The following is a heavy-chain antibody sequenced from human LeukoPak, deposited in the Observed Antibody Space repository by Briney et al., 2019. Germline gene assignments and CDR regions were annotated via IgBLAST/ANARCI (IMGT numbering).Heavy chain of an antibody. J-gene: IGHJ4*02. CDR2: IRQDGGET. CDR3: VRDTGGRGSFPDY. D-gene: IGHD1-26*01. CDR1: GFAISAYW. Sequence: GGSLRLSCSASGFAISAYWMTWVRQAPGKRLEWVANIRQDGGETYFLDSVNGRFTISRDNARNLVYLEVNSLRAEDTAVYYCVRDTGGRGSFPDYWGQGTLVTVSS. V-gene: IGHV3-7*01.